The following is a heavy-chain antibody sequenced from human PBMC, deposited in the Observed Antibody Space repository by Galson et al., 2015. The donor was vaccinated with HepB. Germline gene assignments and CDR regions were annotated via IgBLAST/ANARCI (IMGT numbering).Heavy chain of an antibody. Sequence: SVKVSCKASGGTFSSYAISWVRQAPGQGLEWMGGIIPIFGTANYAQKFQGRVTITADESTSTAYMELSSLRSEDTAVYYCARGTYGYLLGYYYYYGMDVWGQGTTVTVSS. CDR2: IIPIFGTA. V-gene: IGHV1-69*13. D-gene: IGHD5-18*01. CDR3: ARGTYGYLLGYYYYYGMDV. CDR1: GGTFSSYA. J-gene: IGHJ6*02.